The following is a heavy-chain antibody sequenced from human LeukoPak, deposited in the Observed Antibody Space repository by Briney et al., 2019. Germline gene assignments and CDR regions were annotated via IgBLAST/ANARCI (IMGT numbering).Heavy chain of an antibody. D-gene: IGHD6-19*01. J-gene: IGHJ5*02. CDR3: ARDVSSGDNWFDP. CDR1: GGTFSSYA. Sequence: SVKVSCKASGGTFSSYAISWVRQAPGQGLEWMGGIIPILGTANYAQKFQGRVTITADESTSTAYMELSSLRSEDTAVYYCARDVSSGDNWFDPWGQGTLVTVSS. CDR2: IIPILGTA. V-gene: IGHV1-69*13.